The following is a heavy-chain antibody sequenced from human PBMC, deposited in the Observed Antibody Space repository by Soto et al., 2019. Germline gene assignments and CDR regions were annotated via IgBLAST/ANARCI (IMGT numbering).Heavy chain of an antibody. CDR1: GFTFSSYN. CDR2: ISNSGTT. Sequence: GGSLRLSCTASGFTFSSYNMHWVRRAPGKGLENLSYISNSGTTYYADSVKGRFTISRDNAKTSVYLQMNSLRDEDTAVYYCATGLIAGRNYWGPGTLVTVSS. J-gene: IGHJ4*02. D-gene: IGHD6-6*01. V-gene: IGHV3-48*02. CDR3: ATGLIAGRNY.